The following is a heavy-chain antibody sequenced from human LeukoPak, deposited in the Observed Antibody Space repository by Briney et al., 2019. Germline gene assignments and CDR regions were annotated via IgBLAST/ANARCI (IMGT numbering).Heavy chain of an antibody. CDR1: GYTFTSYV. Sequence: GASVKVSCKASGYTFTSYVINWVGQATGQGLEWMGWMNPNSGNTGYAQKFQGRVTMTRNTSISTAYMELSSLRSEDTAVYYCARRRFGELCWFDPWGQGTLVIVSS. J-gene: IGHJ5*02. CDR3: ARRRFGELCWFDP. CDR2: MNPNSGNT. V-gene: IGHV1-8*01. D-gene: IGHD3-10*01.